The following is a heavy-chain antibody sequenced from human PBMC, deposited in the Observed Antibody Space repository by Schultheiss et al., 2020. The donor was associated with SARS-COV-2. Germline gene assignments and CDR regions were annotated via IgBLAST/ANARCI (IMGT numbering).Heavy chain of an antibody. V-gene: IGHV3-23*01. D-gene: IGHD3-9*01. CDR1: GFTFSSYA. Sequence: GGSLRLSFAASGFTFSSYAMSWVRQAPGKGLEWVSAISGSGGSTYYADSVKGRFTISRDNSKNTLYLQMNSLRAEDTAVYYCAKSPRYFDWLSYGMDVWGQGTTVTVSS. J-gene: IGHJ6*02. CDR2: ISGSGGST. CDR3: AKSPRYFDWLSYGMDV.